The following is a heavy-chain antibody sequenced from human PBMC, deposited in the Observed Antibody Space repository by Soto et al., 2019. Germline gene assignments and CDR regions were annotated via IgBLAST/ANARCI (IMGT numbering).Heavy chain of an antibody. J-gene: IGHJ3*02. V-gene: IGHV3-23*01. Sequence: EVQLLESGGGLVQPGGSLRLSCAASGFTFSSYAMSWVRQAPGKGLEWVSAISGSGGSTYYADSVKGRFTISRDNSKNTLYLQMNSLRAEETAVYYCAKDRGYYDSSGYYYDAFDIWGQGTMVTVSS. CDR1: GFTFSSYA. CDR2: ISGSGGST. CDR3: AKDRGYYDSSGYYYDAFDI. D-gene: IGHD3-22*01.